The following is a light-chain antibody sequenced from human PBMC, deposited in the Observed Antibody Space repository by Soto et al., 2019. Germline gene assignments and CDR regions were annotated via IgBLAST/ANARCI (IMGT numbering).Light chain of an antibody. J-gene: IGLJ2*01. CDR1: SGVVGTYSL. V-gene: IGLV2-23*02. CDR3: CSYASSIFVV. CDR2: EVT. Sequence: QSVLTQPASVSGSPGQSITISCTGTSGVVGTYSLVSWYQQHPGKAPKLMIYEVTKRPSGVSNRFSGSKSGNTASLTISGLQAEDEAEYYCCSYASSIFVVFGGGTKVTVL.